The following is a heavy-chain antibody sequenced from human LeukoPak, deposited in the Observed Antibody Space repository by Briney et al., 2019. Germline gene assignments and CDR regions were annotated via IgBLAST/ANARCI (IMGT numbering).Heavy chain of an antibody. CDR3: VRDVVGAIPFDY. J-gene: IGHJ4*02. D-gene: IGHD1-26*01. Sequence: GGSLRLSCAASGFTFSSNWMHWVRQAPGKGLVWVSRINGDGSSTSYADSVKGRFTISRVNAKNTLHLQMSSLRAEDTAVYYCVRDVVGAIPFDYWGQGTLVTVSS. CDR2: INGDGSST. CDR1: GFTFSSNW. V-gene: IGHV3-74*01.